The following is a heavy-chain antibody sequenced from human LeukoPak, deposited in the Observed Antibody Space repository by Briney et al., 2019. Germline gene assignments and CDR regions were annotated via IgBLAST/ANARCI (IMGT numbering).Heavy chain of an antibody. CDR3: ARELLVAPRTRCFDY. Sequence: ASVKVSCKASGYTFTSYDINWVRQATGQGLEWMGWMNPNSGNTGYAQKFQGRVTMTRNTSISTAYMELSSVRAEDTAVYYCARELLVAPRTRCFDYWGQGTLVTVSS. V-gene: IGHV1-8*01. D-gene: IGHD1-26*01. CDR2: MNPNSGNT. CDR1: GYTFTSYD. J-gene: IGHJ4*02.